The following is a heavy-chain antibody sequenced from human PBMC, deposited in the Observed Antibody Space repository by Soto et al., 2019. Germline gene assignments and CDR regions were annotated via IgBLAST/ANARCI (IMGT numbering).Heavy chain of an antibody. V-gene: IGHV3-23*01. CDR1: GFTFSSYA. Sequence: GGSLRLSCAASGFTFSSYAMSWVRQAPGKGLEWVSAISDSGGSLYYADSVKGRFTISRDNSRDTLYLQMNSLRAEDTAVYYCAKDKGVGTNYYGSGSYYKAPSYFAYWGQGTLVTVSS. CDR2: ISDSGGSL. CDR3: AKDKGVGTNYYGSGSYYKAPSYFAY. J-gene: IGHJ4*02. D-gene: IGHD3-10*01.